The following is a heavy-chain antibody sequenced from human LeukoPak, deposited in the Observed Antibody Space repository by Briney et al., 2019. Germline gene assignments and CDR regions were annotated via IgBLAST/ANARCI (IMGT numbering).Heavy chain of an antibody. CDR3: ARSYCSGTSCSGDY. D-gene: IGHD2-2*01. CDR1: GFTFSSYA. Sequence: GGSLRLSCAASGFTFSSYAMSWVRQAPGKGLEWVSAISGSGGSTYYADSVKGRFTISRDNSKNTLYLQMNSLRTEDTAVYYCARSYCSGTSCSGDYWGQGTLVTVSS. CDR2: ISGSGGST. V-gene: IGHV3-23*01. J-gene: IGHJ4*02.